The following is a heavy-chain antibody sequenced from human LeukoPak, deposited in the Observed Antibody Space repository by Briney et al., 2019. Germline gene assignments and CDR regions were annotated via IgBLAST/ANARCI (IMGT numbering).Heavy chain of an antibody. D-gene: IGHD3-3*01. CDR2: INSDGSST. Sequence: GGSQRLSCADSGFTFSSYWMHWVRQAPGKGLVWVSRINSDGSSTSYADSVKGRFTISRDNAKNTLYLQMNSLRAEDTAVYYCARDESRYDFWSGYYNPIDYWGQGTLVTVSS. CDR1: GFTFSSYW. CDR3: ARDESRYDFWSGYYNPIDY. V-gene: IGHV3-74*01. J-gene: IGHJ4*02.